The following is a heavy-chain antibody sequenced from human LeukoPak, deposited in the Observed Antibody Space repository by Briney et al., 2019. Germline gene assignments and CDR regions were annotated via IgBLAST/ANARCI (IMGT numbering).Heavy chain of an antibody. Sequence: ASVKVSCKASGYTFTYYYMHWVRQAPGQGLEWMGWINPSSGGTNYAQKFQGRVTVTRDTSISTAYMDLSRLRSDDTAVYYCARAGVWDYSDSSGYAAFDIWGQGTMVTVSS. CDR2: INPSSGGT. J-gene: IGHJ3*02. CDR1: GYTFTYYY. CDR3: ARAGVWDYSDSSGYAAFDI. D-gene: IGHD3-22*01. V-gene: IGHV1-2*02.